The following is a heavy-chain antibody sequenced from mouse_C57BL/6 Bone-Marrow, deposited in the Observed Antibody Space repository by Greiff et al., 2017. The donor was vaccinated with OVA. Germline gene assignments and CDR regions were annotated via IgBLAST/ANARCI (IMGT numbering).Heavy chain of an antibody. D-gene: IGHD1-1*02. V-gene: IGHV1-81*01. CDR3: ARKGGKGGYYFDY. J-gene: IGHJ2*01. CDR2: IYPRSGNT. Sequence: VKLMESGAELARPGASVKLSCKASGYTFTSYGISWVKQRTGQGLEWIGEIYPRSGNTYYNEKFKGKATLTADKSSSTAYLELRSLTSEDSAVDFGARKGGKGGYYFDYWGQGTTLTVSS. CDR1: GYTFTSYG.